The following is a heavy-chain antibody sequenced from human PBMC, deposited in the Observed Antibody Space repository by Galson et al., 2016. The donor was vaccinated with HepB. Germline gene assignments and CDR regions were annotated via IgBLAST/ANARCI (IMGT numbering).Heavy chain of an antibody. V-gene: IGHV5-51*01. CDR1: GYSFTRYW. CDR3: ARLRGGVGNYYFYDMDV. D-gene: IGHD3-16*01. Sequence: QSGAEVKKPGESLQISCKGSGYSFTRYWIGWVRQMPGKGLEWMGIIYPGDSRTRYSPSFQGQVTISADRSITTAYLQWSSLKASDTAMYYCARLRGGVGNYYFYDMDVWGQGTTVTVSS. CDR2: IYPGDSRT. J-gene: IGHJ6*02.